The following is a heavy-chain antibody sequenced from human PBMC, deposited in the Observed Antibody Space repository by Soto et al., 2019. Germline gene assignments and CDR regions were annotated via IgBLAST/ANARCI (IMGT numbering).Heavy chain of an antibody. D-gene: IGHD2-15*01. Sequence: GASVKVSCKASGYTFTSYYMHWVRQAPGQGLEWMGIINPSGGSTSYAQKFQGRVTMTRDTSTSTVYIELSSLRSEDTAVYYCAREEILGVAATGPFDYWGQGTLVTVSS. V-gene: IGHV1-46*01. J-gene: IGHJ4*02. CDR2: INPSGGST. CDR1: GYTFTSYY. CDR3: AREEILGVAATGPFDY.